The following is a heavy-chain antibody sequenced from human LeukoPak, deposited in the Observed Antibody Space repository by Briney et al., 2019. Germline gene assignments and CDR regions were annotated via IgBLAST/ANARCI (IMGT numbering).Heavy chain of an antibody. J-gene: IGHJ4*02. D-gene: IGHD3-10*01. V-gene: IGHV3-21*01. CDR3: ACVTMVRGVII. CDR1: GFTFSSYS. CDR2: ISGSSSYI. Sequence: GGSLGLSCAASGFTFSSYSMNWVRQAPGKGLEWVSSISGSSSYIYYADSVKGRFTISRDNAKNSLYLQMNSLRADDTAIYYCACVTMVRGVIIWGQGALVTVSS.